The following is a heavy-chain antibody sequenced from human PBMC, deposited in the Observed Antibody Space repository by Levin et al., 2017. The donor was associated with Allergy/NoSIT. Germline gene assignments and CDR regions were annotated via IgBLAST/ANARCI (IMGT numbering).Heavy chain of an antibody. CDR1: GFTFSHHG. V-gene: IGHV3-33*01. CDR2: IWHDGTNK. D-gene: IGHD6-13*01. Sequence: QSGGSLRLSCVASGFTFSHHGFHWVRQAPDKGLEWVAVIWHDGTNKYYADSAKGRFTISRDDSKNTLYLQMNSLRGDDTAVYYCVRDTGISMPFDYWGQETLVTVSS. CDR3: VRDTGISMPFDY. J-gene: IGHJ4*02.